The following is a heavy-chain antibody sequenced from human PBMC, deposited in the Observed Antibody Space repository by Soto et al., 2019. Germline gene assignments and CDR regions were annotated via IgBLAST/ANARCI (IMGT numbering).Heavy chain of an antibody. D-gene: IGHD5-12*01. V-gene: IGHV1-3*01. J-gene: IGHJ4*02. CDR1: GYTFTSYA. CDR3: ARDSRWLQPVYFDY. CDR2: INAGNGNT. Sequence: ASVKVSCKASGYTFTSYAMHWVRQAPGQRLEWMGWINAGNGNTKYSQKFQGRVTITRDTSASTAYMELSSLRSEDTAVYYCARDSRWLQPVYFDYWGQGTLVTVSS.